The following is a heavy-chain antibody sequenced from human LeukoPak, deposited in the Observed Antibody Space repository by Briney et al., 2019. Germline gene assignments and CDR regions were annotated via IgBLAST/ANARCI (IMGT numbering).Heavy chain of an antibody. CDR1: GFTFSSYA. Sequence: GGSLRLSCAASGFTFSSYAMSWVRQAPGKGLEWVSAISGSGGSTYYADSVKGRFTISRDNSKNTPYLQMNSLRAEDTAVYYCAKDLWFGELMMSPFDYWGQGTLVTVSS. J-gene: IGHJ4*02. CDR3: AKDLWFGELMMSPFDY. D-gene: IGHD3-10*01. CDR2: ISGSGGST. V-gene: IGHV3-23*01.